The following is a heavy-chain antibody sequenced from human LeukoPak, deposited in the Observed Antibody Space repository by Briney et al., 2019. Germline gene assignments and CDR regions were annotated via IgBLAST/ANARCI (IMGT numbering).Heavy chain of an antibody. Sequence: GGSLRLSCAASGFTFSSYGMHWVRQAPGKGLEWVAVISYDGSNKYYADSVKGRFTISRDNSKNTLYLQVNSLRAEDTAVYYCARGGGYTDDIDYWGQGTLVTVSS. D-gene: IGHD2-15*01. V-gene: IGHV3-30*03. CDR1: GFTFSSYG. J-gene: IGHJ4*02. CDR2: ISYDGSNK. CDR3: ARGGGYTDDIDY.